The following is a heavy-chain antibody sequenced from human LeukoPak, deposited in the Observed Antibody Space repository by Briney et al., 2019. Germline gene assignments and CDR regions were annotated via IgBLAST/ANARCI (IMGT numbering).Heavy chain of an antibody. V-gene: IGHV3-66*02. CDR2: IYSGDNT. CDR3: AGRRVLDASFDY. J-gene: IGHJ4*02. CDR1: GFTVSNNY. D-gene: IGHD3-16*01. Sequence: TGGSLRLSCAPSGFTVSNNYMSWVRQAPGKGLEWVSVIYSGDNTYYVESVKGRFTISRDNSKNTLFLQMNRLRAEDTAVYYCAGRRVLDASFDYWGQGTLVTVSS.